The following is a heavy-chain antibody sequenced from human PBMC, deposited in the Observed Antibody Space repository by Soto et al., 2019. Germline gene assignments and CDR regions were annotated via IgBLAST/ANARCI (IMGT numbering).Heavy chain of an antibody. Sequence: DSVKGRFTISRDNSKSTLYLQMNSLRAEDTAVYYCARDGEIPSPEHDAFDIWGQGTMVTVSS. CDR3: ARDGEIPSPEHDAFDI. V-gene: IGHV3-30*01. D-gene: IGHD2-2*01. J-gene: IGHJ3*02.